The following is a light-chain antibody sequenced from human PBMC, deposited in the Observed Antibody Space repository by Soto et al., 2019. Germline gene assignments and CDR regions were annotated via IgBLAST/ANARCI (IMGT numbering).Light chain of an antibody. J-gene: IGLJ1*01. CDR3: SSSAGSNNCALYV. CDR2: EAS. Sequence: QSVLTQPPSASGSPGQSVTISCTGTSSDVGGYNYVSWYQQHPGKAPKLMIYEASKRPSGVPDRFSGSKSGNTASLTVSGLQAEDEADYYCSSSAGSNNCALYVFGTGTKLTVL. CDR1: SSDVGGYNY. V-gene: IGLV2-8*01.